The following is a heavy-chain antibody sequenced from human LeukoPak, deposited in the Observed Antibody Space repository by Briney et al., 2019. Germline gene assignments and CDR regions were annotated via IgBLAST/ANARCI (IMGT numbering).Heavy chain of an antibody. Sequence: ASVKVSCKPSRYTFTSYDINWVRQATRQGHEWMGWMNPNSGNTGYAQKFQGRVTMTRNTSISTAYMELSSLRSEDTAVYYCARGIRMVRGVPPVYYFDYWGQGTLVTVSS. CDR3: ARGIRMVRGVPPVYYFDY. CDR1: RYTFTSYD. CDR2: MNPNSGNT. D-gene: IGHD3-10*01. J-gene: IGHJ4*02. V-gene: IGHV1-8*01.